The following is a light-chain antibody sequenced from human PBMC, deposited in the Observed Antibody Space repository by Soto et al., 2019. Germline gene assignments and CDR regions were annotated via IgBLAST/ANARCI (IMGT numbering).Light chain of an antibody. CDR3: SSYTTSTSLGV. J-gene: IGLJ1*01. V-gene: IGLV2-14*01. CDR1: SSDIGGHNY. CDR2: EVS. Sequence: HSARTQPASVSGSPGQSITISCTGTSSDIGGHNYVSWYQQHPGKAPKLMIYEVSNRPSGVSNRFSGSKSGNTASLTISGLQAEDEADYYCSSYTTSTSLGVFGTGTKVTV.